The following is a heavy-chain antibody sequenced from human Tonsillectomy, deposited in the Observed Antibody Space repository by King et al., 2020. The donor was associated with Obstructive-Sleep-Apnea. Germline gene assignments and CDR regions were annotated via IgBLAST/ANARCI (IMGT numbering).Heavy chain of an antibody. Sequence: QLVQSGAEVKKPGASVKVSCKASGGTFSSYAISWVRQAPGQGLEWMGGIIPILGTANYAQKLQGRVTITADESTSTAYMELSSLRSEDTAVYYCAREGSFSYDDSSGYYYGYWGQGTLVTVSS. V-gene: IGHV1-69*12. CDR1: GGTFSSYA. D-gene: IGHD3-22*01. J-gene: IGHJ4*02. CDR3: AREGSFSYDDSSGYYYGY. CDR2: IIPILGTA.